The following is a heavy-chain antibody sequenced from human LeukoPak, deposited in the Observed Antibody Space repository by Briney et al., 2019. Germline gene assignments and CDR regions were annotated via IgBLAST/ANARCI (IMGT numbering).Heavy chain of an antibody. Sequence: SETLSLTCAVYGGSFSGYYWSWIRQPPGKGLEWIGEINHSGSTNYNPSLKSRVTISVDTSKTQFSLKLSSVTAADTAVYYCARGRGQWLESGPDYWGQGTLVTVSS. CDR1: GGSFSGYY. V-gene: IGHV4-34*01. CDR2: INHSGST. D-gene: IGHD6-19*01. CDR3: ARGRGQWLESGPDY. J-gene: IGHJ4*02.